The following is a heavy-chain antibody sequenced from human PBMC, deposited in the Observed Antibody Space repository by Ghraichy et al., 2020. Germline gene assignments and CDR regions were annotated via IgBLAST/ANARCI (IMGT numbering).Heavy chain of an antibody. CDR1: GGSSSSYY. V-gene: IGHV4-59*08. CDR2: IYYSGST. CDR3: ARQVAVAGLDV. J-gene: IGHJ6*02. Sequence: SETLSLTCTVSGGSSSSYYWSWIRQPPGKGLEWIGYIYYSGSTNYNPSLKSRVTISVDTSKNQSSLKLSSVTAADTAVYYCARQVAVAGLDVWGQGTTVTVSS. D-gene: IGHD6-19*01.